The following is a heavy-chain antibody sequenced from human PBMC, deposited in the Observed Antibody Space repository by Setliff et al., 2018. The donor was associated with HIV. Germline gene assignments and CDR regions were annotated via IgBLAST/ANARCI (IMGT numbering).Heavy chain of an antibody. CDR3: ARDHHSGRGSNFPWYSDL. V-gene: IGHV1-18*01. CDR1: GYTFSNYG. D-gene: IGHD1-26*01. Sequence: GASVKVSCKASGYTFSNYGITWVRQAPGQGLEWMGWITSYNGNTNYAKKFKGRVTMTTDTSTSIAYMKLKSLRSEDTAVYYCARDHHSGRGSNFPWYSDLWGRGTLFTVSS. J-gene: IGHJ2*01. CDR2: ITSYNGNT.